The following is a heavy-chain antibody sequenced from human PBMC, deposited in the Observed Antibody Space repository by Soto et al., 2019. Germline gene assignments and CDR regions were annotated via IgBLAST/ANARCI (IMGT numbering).Heavy chain of an antibody. CDR2: IYYSGST. J-gene: IGHJ4*01. Sequence: QVQLQESGPGLVKPSQTLSLTCTVSGGSISSGGYYWSWIRQHPGKGLEWIGYIYYSGSTYYNPSLKSRVTISVDTSKNQFSRKLRSVTAADTAVYYCAREGAQLGRYFDYWGHGTLVTVSS. D-gene: IGHD7-27*01. CDR3: AREGAQLGRYFDY. V-gene: IGHV4-31*03. CDR1: GGSISSGGYY.